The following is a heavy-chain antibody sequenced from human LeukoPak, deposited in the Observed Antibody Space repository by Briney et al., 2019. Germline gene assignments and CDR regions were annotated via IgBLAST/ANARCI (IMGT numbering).Heavy chain of an antibody. J-gene: IGHJ4*02. D-gene: IGHD1-26*01. CDR2: IYYSGIT. V-gene: IGHV4-59*01. CDR1: GGSITTYY. Sequence: SETLSLTCTVSGGSITTYYWSWIRQPPGKGLEWIGFIYYSGITNNNPSLKSRVTISVETSKNQFSLKLSSVTAADTAVYYCARGPKSPALRWGLLPFSWGQGTLVTVSS. CDR3: ARGPKSPALRWGLLPFS.